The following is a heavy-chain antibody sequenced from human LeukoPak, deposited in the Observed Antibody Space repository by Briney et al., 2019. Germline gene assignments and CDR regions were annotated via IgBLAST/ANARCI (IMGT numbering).Heavy chain of an antibody. CDR3: AKDLYSNYGPADY. Sequence: GGSLRLSCAASGFTFSSYAMSWVRQAPGKGLEWVSTINGGGVNTHYADSVGGRFTISRDNPKNTLFLQMNSLRDEDTAVYYCAKDLYSNYGPADYWGQGNLVTVSP. J-gene: IGHJ4*02. V-gene: IGHV3-23*01. CDR1: GFTFSSYA. CDR2: INGGGVNT. D-gene: IGHD4-11*01.